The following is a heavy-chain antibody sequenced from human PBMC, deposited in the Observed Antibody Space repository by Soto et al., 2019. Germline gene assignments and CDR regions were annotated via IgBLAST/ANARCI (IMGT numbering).Heavy chain of an antibody. V-gene: IGHV4-34*01. CDR1: GGSFSGYY. D-gene: IGHD1-26*01. CDR2: SNLSGAT. J-gene: IGHJ4*02. Sequence: QVQLQQWGAGLLKPSETLSLTCAVYGGSFSGYYWSWIRQPPGKGLEWIGESNLSGATNYNPSLKSRVTISVDTSKSQFSLKLSSVTAADTAVYYCARGRWDLDYWGQGTLVTVSS. CDR3: ARGRWDLDY.